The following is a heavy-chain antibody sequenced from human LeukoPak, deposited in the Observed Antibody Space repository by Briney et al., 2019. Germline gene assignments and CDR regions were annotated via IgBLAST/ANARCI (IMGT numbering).Heavy chain of an antibody. Sequence: SETLSLTCTVSGGSISSYYWSWIRQPPGKGLEWIGYIHYSGSTNYNPSLKSRVTISVDTSKNQFSLKLSSVTAADTAVYYCARELNSYGFRPFDYWGQGTLVTVSS. CDR1: GGSISSYY. D-gene: IGHD5-18*01. J-gene: IGHJ4*02. V-gene: IGHV4-59*12. CDR2: IHYSGST. CDR3: ARELNSYGFRPFDY.